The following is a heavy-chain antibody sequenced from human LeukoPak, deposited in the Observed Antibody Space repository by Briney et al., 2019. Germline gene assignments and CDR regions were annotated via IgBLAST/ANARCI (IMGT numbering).Heavy chain of an antibody. V-gene: IGHV4-59*08. CDR3: ARGRTKYSGSYYAPFDY. J-gene: IGHJ4*02. CDR2: IYYSGST. D-gene: IGHD1-26*01. Sequence: SETLSLTCSVSGVSITSYYWSWIRQPPGKGLEWIGYIYYSGSTNYNPSLKSRVTISVDTSKNQFSLKLSSVTAADTAVYYCARGRTKYSGSYYAPFDYWGQGTLVTVSS. CDR1: GVSITSYY.